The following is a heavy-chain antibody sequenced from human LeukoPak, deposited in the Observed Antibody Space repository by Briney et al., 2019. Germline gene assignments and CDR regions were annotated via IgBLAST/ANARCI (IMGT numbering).Heavy chain of an antibody. CDR3: ASERGIAAAGTSNYYYYYGMDV. CDR2: INPSGGST. V-gene: IGHV1-46*01. Sequence: ASVKVSCKASGYTFTSYYMHWVRQAPGQGLEWMGLINPSGGSTSYAQKFQGRVTMTRDTSTSTVYMELSSLRSEDTAVYYCASERGIAAAGTSNYYYYYGMDVWGKGTTVTVSS. CDR1: GYTFTSYY. J-gene: IGHJ6*04. D-gene: IGHD6-13*01.